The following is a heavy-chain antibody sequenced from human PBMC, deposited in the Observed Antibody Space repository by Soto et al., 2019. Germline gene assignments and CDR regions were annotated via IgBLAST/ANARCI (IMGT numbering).Heavy chain of an antibody. CDR2: IWYDGSNK. V-gene: IGHV3-33*01. CDR3: ARDPGRGAYYDFWSGPHTYYYGMDV. CDR1: GFTFSSYG. J-gene: IGHJ6*02. Sequence: LRLSCAASGFTFSSYGMHWVRQAPGKGLGWVAVIWYDGSNKYYADSVKGRFTISRDNSKNTLYLQMNSLRAEDTAVYYCARDPGRGAYYDFWSGPHTYYYGMDVWGQGTTVTSP. D-gene: IGHD3-3*01.